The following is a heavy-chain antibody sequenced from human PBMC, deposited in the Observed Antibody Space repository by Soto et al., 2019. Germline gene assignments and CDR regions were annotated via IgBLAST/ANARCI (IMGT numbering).Heavy chain of an antibody. J-gene: IGHJ5*02. CDR1: GGSFSGYY. CDR2: INHSGST. CDR3: ARVSPSIAAHFNWFDP. V-gene: IGHV4-34*01. Sequence: PSETLSLTCAVYGGSFSGYYWSWIRQPPGKGLEWIGEINHSGSTNYNPSLKSRVTISVDTSKNQFSLKLSSVTAADTAVYYCARVSPSIAAHFNWFDPWGQGTLVTVSS. D-gene: IGHD6-13*01.